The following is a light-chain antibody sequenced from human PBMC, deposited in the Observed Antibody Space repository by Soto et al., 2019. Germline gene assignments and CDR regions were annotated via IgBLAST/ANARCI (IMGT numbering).Light chain of an antibody. V-gene: IGLV1-40*01. Sequence: QSVLTQPPSVSGAPGQRVTISCTGSSSNIGAGYDVHWYQQLPGTAPKLLIYGNSIRPSGVPDRFSGSKSGTSASLAITGLQAEDEADYYCQSYDSSLSGRGYVFGTGTKLTVL. CDR3: QSYDSSLSGRGYV. CDR2: GNS. J-gene: IGLJ1*01. CDR1: SSNIGAGYD.